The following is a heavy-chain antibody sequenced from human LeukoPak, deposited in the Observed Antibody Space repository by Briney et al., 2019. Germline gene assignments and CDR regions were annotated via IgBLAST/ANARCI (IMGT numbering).Heavy chain of an antibody. CDR2: INSGGSEG. Sequence: GGSLRLSCAVSGFTFSGFWMSWSRQAPGKGLEWVASINSGGSEGYYADVVKGRFTISRDNAKNSLYLQINSLRAEDTTVYYCARSSYSSSSSVWGQGTMVTVSS. V-gene: IGHV3-7*03. J-gene: IGHJ3*01. CDR3: ARSSYSSSSSV. D-gene: IGHD6-6*01. CDR1: GFTFSGFW.